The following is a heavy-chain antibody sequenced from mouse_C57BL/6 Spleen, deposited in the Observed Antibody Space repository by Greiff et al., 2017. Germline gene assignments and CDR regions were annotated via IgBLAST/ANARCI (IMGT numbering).Heavy chain of an antibody. Sequence: QVQLKQPGAELVKPGASVKLSCKASGYTFTSYWMHWVKQRPGQGLEWIGMIPPNSGSTNYNEKFKSKATLTVDKSSSTAYMQLSSLTSEDSAVYYCARWITTGENFDYWGQGTTLTVSS. D-gene: IGHD1-1*01. J-gene: IGHJ2*01. CDR2: IPPNSGST. V-gene: IGHV1-64*01. CDR3: ARWITTGENFDY. CDR1: GYTFTSYW.